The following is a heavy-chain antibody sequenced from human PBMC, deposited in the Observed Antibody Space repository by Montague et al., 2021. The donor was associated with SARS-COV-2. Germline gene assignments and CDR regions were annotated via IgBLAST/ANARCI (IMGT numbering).Heavy chain of an antibody. J-gene: IGHJ4*02. CDR3: VAGGDSAKAGAY. Sequence: SETLSLTCTVSGGSIANSHKYWGWVRQPPGKGLEWIGSVLYTGTPYDHLSLTARVTISLDTSKNQFSLKMYSVTAADTATYFCVAGGDSAKAGAYWGQGTLVTVSS. D-gene: IGHD3-16*01. CDR1: GGSIANSHKY. V-gene: IGHV4-39*07. CDR2: VLYTGTP.